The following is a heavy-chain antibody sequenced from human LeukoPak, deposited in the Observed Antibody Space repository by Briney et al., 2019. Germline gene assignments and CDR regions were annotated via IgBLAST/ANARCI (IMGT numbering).Heavy chain of an antibody. J-gene: IGHJ6*03. V-gene: IGHV4-34*01. D-gene: IGHD6-13*01. CDR1: GGSFSGYY. CDR2: INHSGST. Sequence: SETLSLTCAVYGGSFSGYYWSWIRQPPGKGLEWIGEINHSGSTNYNPSLKSRVTISVDTSKNQFSLKLSSVTAADTAVYYCARKQHLEPSSYYYYYMDVWGKGTTVTVS. CDR3: ARKQHLEPSSYYYYYMDV.